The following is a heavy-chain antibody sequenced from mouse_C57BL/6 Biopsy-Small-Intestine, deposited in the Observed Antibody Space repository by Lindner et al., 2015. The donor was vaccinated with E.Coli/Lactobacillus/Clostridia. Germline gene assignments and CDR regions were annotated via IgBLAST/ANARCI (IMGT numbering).Heavy chain of an antibody. Sequence: LQESGPELVKPGDSVKMSCKVSGYTFTDYNMDWLKQSHGKSLEWIGYIYPYNGNTNYNQKFKDKATLTVDKSSSTAYMELHSLTSEDSAVYYCARRENYYYFVYWGQGSTLTVSS. CDR3: ARRENYYYFVY. J-gene: IGHJ2*01. V-gene: IGHV1-34*02. CDR1: GYTFTDYN. CDR2: IYPYNGNT. D-gene: IGHD1-1*01.